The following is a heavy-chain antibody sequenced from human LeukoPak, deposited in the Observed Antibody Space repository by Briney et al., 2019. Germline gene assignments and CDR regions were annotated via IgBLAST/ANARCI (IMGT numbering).Heavy chain of an antibody. V-gene: IGHV4-30-2*03. CDR1: GGSISSGGYY. D-gene: IGHD6-6*01. CDR3: ARHMIAAYTDY. CDR2: IYHSGST. J-gene: IGHJ4*02. Sequence: SETLSLTCTVSGGSISSGGYYWSWIRQPPGKGLEWIGYIYHSGSTYYNPSLKSRVTISVDTSKNQFSLKLSSVTAADTAVYYCARHMIAAYTDYWGQGTLVTVSS.